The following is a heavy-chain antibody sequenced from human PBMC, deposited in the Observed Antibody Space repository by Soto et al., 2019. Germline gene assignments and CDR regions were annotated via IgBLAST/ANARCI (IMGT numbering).Heavy chain of an antibody. D-gene: IGHD1-20*01. CDR2: IYSGGST. J-gene: IGHJ6*03. CDR1: GFTVSSNY. Sequence: EVQLVESGGGLVQPGGSLRLSCAASGFTVSSNYMSWVRQAPGKGLEWVSVIYSGGSTYYADSVKGRFTISRGNSKNTLYLQMNSLRAEDTAVYYCGRGVNWNPPHYYYYYYMDVWGKGTTVTVSS. CDR3: GRGVNWNPPHYYYYYYMDV. V-gene: IGHV3-66*01.